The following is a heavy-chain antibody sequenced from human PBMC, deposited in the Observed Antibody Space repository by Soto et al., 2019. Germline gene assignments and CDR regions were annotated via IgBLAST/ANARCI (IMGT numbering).Heavy chain of an antibody. CDR2: IYATGTT. J-gene: IGHJ5*02. CDR1: GASISGFY. V-gene: IGHV4-4*07. Sequence: SETLSLTCTVSGASISGFYWSWIRKSAGKGLEWIGRIYATGTTDYNPSLKSRVMMSVGTSKKQFSLKLRSVTAADTAVYYCVRDGTKTLRDWFDPWGQGISVTVSS. D-gene: IGHD1-1*01. CDR3: VRDGTKTLRDWFDP.